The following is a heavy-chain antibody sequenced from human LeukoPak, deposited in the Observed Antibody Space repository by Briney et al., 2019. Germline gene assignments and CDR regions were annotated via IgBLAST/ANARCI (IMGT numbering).Heavy chain of an antibody. CDR1: GGSISSGDYY. J-gene: IGHJ4*02. V-gene: IGHV4-30-4*01. CDR3: ARAIISYGDYVVFDY. Sequence: SQTLSLTCTVSGGSISSGDYYWSWLRQPPGKGLEWIGYIYYSGSTYCNPSLKSRVTISVDTSKNRFSLKLSSVTAADTAVYYCARAIISYGDYVVFDYWGQGTLVTVSS. D-gene: IGHD4-17*01. CDR2: IYYSGST.